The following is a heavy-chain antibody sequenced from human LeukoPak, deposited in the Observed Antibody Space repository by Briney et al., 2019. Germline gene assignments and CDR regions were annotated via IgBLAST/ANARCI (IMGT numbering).Heavy chain of an antibody. V-gene: IGHV3-30*18. J-gene: IGHJ4*02. CDR2: ISYDGSNK. D-gene: IGHD6-13*01. CDR3: AKAPYSSSWSLGY. Sequence: PGRSLRLSCAASGFTFSSYGMHWVRQAPGKGLEWMAVISYDGSNKYYADSVKGRVTISRDNSKNTLYLQMNSLRAEDTAVYYCAKAPYSSSWSLGYWGQGTLATVSS. CDR1: GFTFSSYG.